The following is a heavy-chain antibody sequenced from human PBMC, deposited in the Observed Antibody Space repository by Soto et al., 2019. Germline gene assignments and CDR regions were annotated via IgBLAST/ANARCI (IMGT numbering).Heavy chain of an antibody. CDR2: IYYSGRT. V-gene: IGHV4-39*01. D-gene: IGHD6-6*01. J-gene: IGHJ5*02. Sequence: QLQLQESGPGLVKPSETLSLTCSVSGGSISGSSYYWGWIRQPPGKELEWIGSIYYSGRTYYTPSLKSRVTISVGTSKTEFSLNLTSVTAADTAVYYCARHGLGDIKHWVDPWGQGTLVTVSS. CDR3: ARHGLGDIKHWVDP. CDR1: GGSISGSSYY.